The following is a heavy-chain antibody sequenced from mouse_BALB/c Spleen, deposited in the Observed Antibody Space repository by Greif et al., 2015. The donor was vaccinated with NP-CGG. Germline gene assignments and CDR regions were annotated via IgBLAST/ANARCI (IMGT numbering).Heavy chain of an antibody. V-gene: IGHV5-12-1*01. D-gene: IGHD2-4*01. CDR3: ARHGPIYYDYDGFAY. CDR1: GFAFSSYD. J-gene: IGHJ3*01. CDR2: ISSGGGST. Sequence: EVKLMESGGGLVKPGGSLKLSCAASGFAFSSYDMSWVRQTPEKRLEWVAYISSGGGSTYYPDTVKGRFTISRDNAKNSLYLQMSILKSEDTAMYYCARHGPIYYDYDGFAYWGQGTLVTVSA.